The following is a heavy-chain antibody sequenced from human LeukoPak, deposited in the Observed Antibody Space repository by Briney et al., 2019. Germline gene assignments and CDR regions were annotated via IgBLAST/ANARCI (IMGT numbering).Heavy chain of an antibody. CDR2: FDPEDGET. J-gene: IGHJ4*02. Sequence: ASVKVSCKVSGYTLTELSMHWVRQAPGKGLEWMGGFDPEDGETIYAQKFQGRVTMTEDTSTDTAYMELSSLTSEDTAVYYCATPRDIAVAGTYYFDYWGQGTLVTVSS. V-gene: IGHV1-24*01. CDR1: GYTLTELS. D-gene: IGHD6-19*01. CDR3: ATPRDIAVAGTYYFDY.